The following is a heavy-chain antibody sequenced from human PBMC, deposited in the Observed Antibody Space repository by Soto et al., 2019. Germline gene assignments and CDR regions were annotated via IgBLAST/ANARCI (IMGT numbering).Heavy chain of an antibody. Sequence: PSENLSLTCTYTVGSISISTYSLDWIRQPPGKGMDWSGGVYYTRRNNYNPSLESRVTISVDTSKHQVSLKLRSVTPSVTAVYSCARRSGSSLGTPFDPWG. J-gene: IGHJ5*02. D-gene: IGHD6-6*01. CDR3: ARRSGSSLGTPFDP. V-gene: IGHV4-39*01. CDR2: VYYTRRN. CDR1: VGSISISTYS.